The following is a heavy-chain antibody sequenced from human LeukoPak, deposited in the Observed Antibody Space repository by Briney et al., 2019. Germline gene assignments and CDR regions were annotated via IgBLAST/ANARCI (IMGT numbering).Heavy chain of an antibody. CDR3: TTPAGGYYEGDY. Sequence: GGSLRLSCAASGFTFSSYAMSWVRQAPGKGLEWVGRIKSKTDGGTTDYAAPVKGRFTISRDDSKNTLYLQMNSLKTEDTAVYYCTTPAGGYYEGDYWGQGTLVTVSS. CDR2: IKSKTDGGTT. CDR1: GFTFSSYA. V-gene: IGHV3-15*01. D-gene: IGHD1-26*01. J-gene: IGHJ4*02.